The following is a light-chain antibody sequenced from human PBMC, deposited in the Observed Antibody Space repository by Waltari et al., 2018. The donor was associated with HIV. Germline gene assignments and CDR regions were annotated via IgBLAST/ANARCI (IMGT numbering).Light chain of an antibody. V-gene: IGLV6-57*01. J-gene: IGLJ3*02. CDR2: EDD. CDR1: GGSITSNY. Sequence: NFMLTQPHSVSESPGKTVTISCTRTGGSITSNYVQWYQRRPGGSPTTVIYEDDQRPSGVSGLFSGSIDSSSNSASLTISGLKPEDEAEYYCQSSDRNNQVFGGGTKLTVL. CDR3: QSSDRNNQV.